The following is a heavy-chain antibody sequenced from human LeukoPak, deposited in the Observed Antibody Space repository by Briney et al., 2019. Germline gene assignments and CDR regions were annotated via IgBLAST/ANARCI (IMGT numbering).Heavy chain of an antibody. CDR1: GGSISSGSYY. J-gene: IGHJ4*02. CDR3: ARERRDWGCVY. V-gene: IGHV4-61*02. D-gene: IGHD7-27*01. CDR2: IYTSGST. Sequence: SETLPLTCTVSGGSISSGSYYWSWIRQPAGKGLEWIGRIYTSGSTDYNPSLKSRVTISVDTSKNQFSLKLSSVTAADTAVYYCARERRDWGCVYWGQGTLVTVSS.